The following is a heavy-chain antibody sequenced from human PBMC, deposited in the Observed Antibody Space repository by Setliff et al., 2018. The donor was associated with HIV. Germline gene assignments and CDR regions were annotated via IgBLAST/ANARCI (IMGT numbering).Heavy chain of an antibody. CDR3: ATLRQQLITGWFDP. CDR1: GFTFSHYY. Sequence: QSGGSLRLSCAASGFTFSHYYMSWIRQAPGKGLEWVSYFSSSGSTFYTDSVKGRFTISRDNSKNTLYLHMNSLRAEDTAVYYCATLRQQLITGWFDPWGQGTLVTVSS. D-gene: IGHD6-13*01. J-gene: IGHJ5*02. CDR2: FSSSGST. V-gene: IGHV3-53*01.